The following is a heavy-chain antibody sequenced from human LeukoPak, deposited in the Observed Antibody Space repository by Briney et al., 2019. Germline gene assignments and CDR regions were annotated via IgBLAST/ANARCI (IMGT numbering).Heavy chain of an antibody. CDR2: IRNDGTNK. V-gene: IGHV3-30*02. CDR3: ARDTMTTVTNYDYYYMDV. CDR1: GFTFSRYG. J-gene: IGHJ6*03. Sequence: PGGSLRLSCAASGFTFSRYGIHWVRQAPGKGLEWVAFIRNDGTNKYYADSVKGRFTISRDNSKNTLYLQMNSLRAEDTAVYYCARDTMTTVTNYDYYYMDVWGKGTTVTVSS. D-gene: IGHD4-11*01.